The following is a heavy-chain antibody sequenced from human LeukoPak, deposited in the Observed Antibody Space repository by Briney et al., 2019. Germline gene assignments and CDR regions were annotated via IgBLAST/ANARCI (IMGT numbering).Heavy chain of an antibody. CDR1: GYTFTGYY. CDR2: INPNSGST. CDR3: ARVGFPASYDSSGYYWDWFDP. D-gene: IGHD3-22*01. Sequence: GASVKVSCKASGYTFTGYYMHWVRQAPGQGLEWMGWINPNSGSTNYAQKFQGRVTMTRDTSISTAYMELSRLRSDDTAVYYCARVGFPASYDSSGYYWDWFDPWGQGTLVTVSS. J-gene: IGHJ5*02. V-gene: IGHV1-2*02.